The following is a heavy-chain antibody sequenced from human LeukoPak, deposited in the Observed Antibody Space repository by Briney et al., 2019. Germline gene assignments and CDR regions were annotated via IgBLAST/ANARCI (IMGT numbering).Heavy chain of an antibody. Sequence: GGSLRLSCEASGFTFSSYEMNWVSQAPGMGLERISYISSSGSTIYYADSVKGRFTISRDNAKNSLYLQMNSLRAEDTAAYYCARDGSGWPYYYYGMDVWGQGTTVTVSS. V-gene: IGHV3-48*03. CDR3: ARDGSGWPYYYYGMDV. J-gene: IGHJ6*02. CDR2: ISSSGSTI. D-gene: IGHD6-19*01. CDR1: GFTFSSYE.